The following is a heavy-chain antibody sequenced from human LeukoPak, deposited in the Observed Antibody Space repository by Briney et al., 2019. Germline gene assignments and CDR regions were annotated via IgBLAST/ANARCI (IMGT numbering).Heavy chain of an antibody. CDR3: AKGRSSYPMDYIFDF. Sequence: GGSLRLSCAASGFTFSSYGMHWVRQAPGKGLEWVAVISNDGSTKKYADCVKGRFTISRDNSKNTLYVQMNSLRADDAAVYYCAKGRSSYPMDYIFDFWGQGTLVTVSS. CDR1: GFTFSSYG. CDR2: ISNDGSTK. D-gene: IGHD3-16*02. V-gene: IGHV3-30*18. J-gene: IGHJ4*02.